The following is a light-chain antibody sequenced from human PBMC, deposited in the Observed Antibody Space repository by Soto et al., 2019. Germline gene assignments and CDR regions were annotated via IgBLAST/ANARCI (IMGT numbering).Light chain of an antibody. CDR2: DAS. J-gene: IGKJ2*01. CDR3: QQYNSYPYT. V-gene: IGKV1-5*01. Sequence: DIQMTQSPSTLSASVGDRVTITCRASQSISTWLAWYRQKPGKAPKLLIYDASSLESGVSSRFSGSGSGTEFTLTISSLQPDDFATFHCQQYNSYPYTFGQGTKLQMK. CDR1: QSISTW.